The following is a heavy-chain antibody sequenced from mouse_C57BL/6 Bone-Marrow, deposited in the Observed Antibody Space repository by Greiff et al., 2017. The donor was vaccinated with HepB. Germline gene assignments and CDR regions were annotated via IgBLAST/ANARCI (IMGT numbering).Heavy chain of an antibody. V-gene: IGHV1-55*01. CDR2: IYPGSGST. CDR3: ARYDGYYGDYYYAMDY. Sequence: VQLQQSGAELVKPGASVKMSCKASGYTFTSYWITWVKQRPGQGLEWIGDIYPGSGSTNYNEKFKSKATLTVDTSSSTAYMQLSSLTSEDSAVYYCARYDGYYGDYYYAMDYWGQGTSVTVAS. CDR1: GYTFTSYW. D-gene: IGHD2-3*01. J-gene: IGHJ4*01.